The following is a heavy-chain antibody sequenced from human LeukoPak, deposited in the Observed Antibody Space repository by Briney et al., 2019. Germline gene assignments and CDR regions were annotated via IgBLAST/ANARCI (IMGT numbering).Heavy chain of an antibody. CDR1: GYTFTNYG. Sequence: ASVKVSCKAFGYTFTNYGISWVRQAPGQGLEWMGWISAYNGHTNYAQRLQGRVTMTTDTSTSTAYMELRSLRSDDTAVYYCARVDLLTGYYFFDYWGQGTLVTVSS. J-gene: IGHJ4*02. CDR2: ISAYNGHT. CDR3: ARVDLLTGYYFFDY. D-gene: IGHD3-9*01. V-gene: IGHV1-18*01.